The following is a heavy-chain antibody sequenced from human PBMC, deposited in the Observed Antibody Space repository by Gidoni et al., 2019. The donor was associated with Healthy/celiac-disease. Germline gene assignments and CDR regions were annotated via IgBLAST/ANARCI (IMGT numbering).Heavy chain of an antibody. J-gene: IGHJ5*02. CDR3: SRDENDFFRPYYRS. CDR1: GCSFSRSW. D-gene: IGHD3-3*01. Sequence: EVQLVASGGGLVKPGGSLRACCAATGCSFSRSWMPWVLQAPRQRLVWLSRINSDGSRTCYADSLKGRFTISRDNAKNTLSLQINTLRAEDTAVYSFSRDENDFFRPYYRSWVQGTLVTVSS. V-gene: IGHV3-74*01. CDR2: INSDGSRT.